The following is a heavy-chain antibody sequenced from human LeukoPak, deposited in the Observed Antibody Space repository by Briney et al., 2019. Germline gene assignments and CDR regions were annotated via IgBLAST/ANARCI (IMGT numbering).Heavy chain of an antibody. V-gene: IGHV3-30*04. CDR2: ISYDGSNK. D-gene: IGHD5-18*01. J-gene: IGHJ5*02. CDR1: GFTFRRYE. CDR3: ARSIQLWSGFDP. Sequence: GGSLRLSCAASGFTFRRYEMNWVRQAPGKGLEWVAVISYDGSNKYYADSVKGRFTISRDNSKNTLYLQMNSLRAEDTAVCYCARSIQLWSGFDPWGQGTLVTVSS.